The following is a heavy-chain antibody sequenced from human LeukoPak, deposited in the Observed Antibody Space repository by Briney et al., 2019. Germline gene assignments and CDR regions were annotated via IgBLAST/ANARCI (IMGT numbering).Heavy chain of an antibody. Sequence: GGSLRLSCAASGFTFSDYWMHWVRQAPGKGLEWVSAISGSGGSTYYADSVKGRFTISRDNSKNTLYLQMNSLRAEDTAVYCCAKDQYRGNFDYWGQGTLVTVSS. V-gene: IGHV3-23*01. CDR2: ISGSGGST. CDR3: AKDQYRGNFDY. CDR1: GFTFSDYW. J-gene: IGHJ4*02. D-gene: IGHD3-16*02.